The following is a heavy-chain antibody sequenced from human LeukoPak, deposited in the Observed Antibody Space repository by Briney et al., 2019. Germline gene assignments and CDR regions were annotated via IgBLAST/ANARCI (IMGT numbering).Heavy chain of an antibody. Sequence: KTSETLSLTCAVYGGSFSGYYWSWIRQPPGKGLEWIGEINHSGSTNYNPSLKSRVTISVDTSKNQFSLKLSSVTAADTAVYYCASLQAGDYWGQGTLVTVSS. CDR3: ASLQAGDY. CDR2: INHSGST. D-gene: IGHD1-1*01. J-gene: IGHJ4*02. V-gene: IGHV4-34*01. CDR1: GGSFSGYY.